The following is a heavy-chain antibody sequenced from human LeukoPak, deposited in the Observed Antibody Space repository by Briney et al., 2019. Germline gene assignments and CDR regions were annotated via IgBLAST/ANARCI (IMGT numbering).Heavy chain of an antibody. CDR3: AKGPYGPGAFDI. CDR1: GGTFSSYA. V-gene: IGHV1-69*13. CDR2: IIPIFGTA. J-gene: IGHJ3*02. D-gene: IGHD3-10*01. Sequence: GASVKVSCKASGGTFSSYAISWVRQAPGQGLEWMGGIIPIFGTANYAQKFQGRVTITADESTSTAYMELSSLRSEDTAVYYCAKGPYGPGAFDIWGQGTMVTVSS.